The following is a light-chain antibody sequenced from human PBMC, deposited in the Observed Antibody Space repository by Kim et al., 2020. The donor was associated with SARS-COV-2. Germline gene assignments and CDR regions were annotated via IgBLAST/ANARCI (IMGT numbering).Light chain of an antibody. V-gene: IGKV4-1*01. CDR1: QSLLYSSTNKNY. Sequence: DIVLTQYPDSLPVSLGERATINCTSSQSLLYSSTNKNYLAWYQQIRGHPPKLLLYWASTRESGVPDRFTGRGSGTDFTLTITGLRPEDVAVDYCQQYYKTPLTFGGGTKVDIK. CDR2: WAS. CDR3: QQYYKTPLT. J-gene: IGKJ4*01.